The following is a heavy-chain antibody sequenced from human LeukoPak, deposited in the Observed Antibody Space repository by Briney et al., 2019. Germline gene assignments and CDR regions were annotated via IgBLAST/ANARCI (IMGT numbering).Heavy chain of an antibody. D-gene: IGHD6-19*01. CDR2: MNAGNGNT. V-gene: IGHV1-3*01. CDR1: GYTFTTHA. Sequence: ASVKVSCKASGYTFTTHAMHWVRQAPGQRLERMGWMNAGNGNTKYSQKFQGRVTITRDTTASTAYMELTSLRSEDTAVYYCARGSLASSGWYVLDYWGQGTLVTVSS. J-gene: IGHJ4*02. CDR3: ARGSLASSGWYVLDY.